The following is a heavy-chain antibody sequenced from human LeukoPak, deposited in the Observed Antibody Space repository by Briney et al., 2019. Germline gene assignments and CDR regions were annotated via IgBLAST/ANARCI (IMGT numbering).Heavy chain of an antibody. CDR1: GGSISSSSYY. J-gene: IGHJ4*02. D-gene: IGHD3-9*01. Sequence: SETLSLTCTVSGGSISSSSYYWGWIRQPPGKGLEWIGRIYYSGSTYYNPSLKSRVTISVDTSKNQFSLKLSSVTAADTAVYYCARQYGGVLRYFDWLLTAYYFDYWGQGTLVTVSS. CDR3: ARQYGGVLRYFDWLLTAYYFDY. CDR2: IYYSGST. V-gene: IGHV4-39*01.